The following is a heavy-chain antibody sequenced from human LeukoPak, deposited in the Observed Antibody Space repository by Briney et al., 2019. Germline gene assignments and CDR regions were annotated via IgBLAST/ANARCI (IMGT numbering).Heavy chain of an antibody. CDR3: ARGWGTRDFDY. Sequence: GGSLRLSCAASGFTFSSYSMNWVRQAPGKGLEWVSSISSSSYIYYADSVKGRFTISRDNAKNSLYLQMNSLRAEDTAVYYCARGWGTRDFDYWGQGTLVTVSS. V-gene: IGHV3-21*01. CDR1: GFTFSSYS. CDR2: ISSSSYI. J-gene: IGHJ4*02. D-gene: IGHD2-2*01.